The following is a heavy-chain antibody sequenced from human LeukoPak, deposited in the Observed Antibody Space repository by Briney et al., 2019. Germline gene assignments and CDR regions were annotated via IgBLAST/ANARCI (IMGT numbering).Heavy chain of an antibody. CDR1: GFTFSDYY. CDR3: ARAGKCGGSCYWVSPPWYGMDV. D-gene: IGHD2-15*01. J-gene: IGHJ6*02. V-gene: IGHV3-11*01. Sequence: GGSLRLSCAASGFTFSDYYMSWIRQAPGKGLEWVSYISSSGSTIYYADSVKGRFTISRDNAKNSLYLQMNSLRAEDTAVYYCARAGKCGGSCYWVSPPWYGMDVWGQGTTVTVSS. CDR2: ISSSGSTI.